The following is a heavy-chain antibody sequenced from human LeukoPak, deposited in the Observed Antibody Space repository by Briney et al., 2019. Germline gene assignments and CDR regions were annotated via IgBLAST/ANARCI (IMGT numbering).Heavy chain of an antibody. CDR2: VNPNSGNT. V-gene: IGHV1-8*01. Sequence: GASVKVSCKASGYTFTSNDINWVRQATGQGLEWMGWVNPNSGNTDYAQKFQGRVTMTRNTSISTAYMELSSLRSEGTAVYYCARVAYSSSWYQVRCSGWYGMDVWGQGTTVTVSS. D-gene: IGHD6-13*01. CDR1: GYTFTSND. J-gene: IGHJ6*02. CDR3: ARVAYSSSWYQVRCSGWYGMDV.